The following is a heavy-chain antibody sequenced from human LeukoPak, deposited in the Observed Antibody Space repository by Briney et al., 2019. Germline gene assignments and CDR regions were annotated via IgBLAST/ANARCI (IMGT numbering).Heavy chain of an antibody. Sequence: GGTLRLSCAASGFTFSSYGMSWVRQAPGKGLEWVSATSGSGGSTYYADSVKGRFTISRDNSKNTVYLQMNSLRTEDTAVYYCAKTVGASTFYYYMDVWGKGTTVTVTS. CDR2: TSGSGGST. J-gene: IGHJ6*03. V-gene: IGHV3-23*01. CDR1: GFTFSSYG. D-gene: IGHD1-26*01. CDR3: AKTVGASTFYYYMDV.